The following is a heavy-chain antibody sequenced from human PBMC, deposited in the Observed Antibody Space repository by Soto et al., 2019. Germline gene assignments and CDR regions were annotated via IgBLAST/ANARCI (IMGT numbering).Heavy chain of an antibody. J-gene: IGHJ5*02. Sequence: AGSLRLSCAASGFTFSSYAMTWVRQAPGKGLEWVSGISGGGGVSTYYADSVKGRFTISRDNSMNTLYLQMNRLRAEDTAVYYCAKDAISMVRGVNNWFDPWGQGTLVTAPQ. CDR1: GFTFSSYA. CDR2: ISGGGGVST. V-gene: IGHV3-23*01. CDR3: AKDAISMVRGVNNWFDP. D-gene: IGHD3-10*01.